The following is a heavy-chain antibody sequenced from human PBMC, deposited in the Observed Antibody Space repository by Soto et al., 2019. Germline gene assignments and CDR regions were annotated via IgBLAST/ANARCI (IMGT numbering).Heavy chain of an antibody. D-gene: IGHD6-13*01. CDR1: GGPFSSYA. CDR3: ARHLLTPAAGLDYSYYYGMDV. CDR2: MIPIFATA. V-gene: IGHV1-69*06. Sequence: SVKVYCKASGGPFSSYAISLVRQAPGQGLEWIGGMIPIFATANYPQKFQGRVTITADKSTSTAYMELSSLRSEDTAVYYCARHLLTPAAGLDYSYYYGMDVWGQGTTVTVSS. J-gene: IGHJ6*01.